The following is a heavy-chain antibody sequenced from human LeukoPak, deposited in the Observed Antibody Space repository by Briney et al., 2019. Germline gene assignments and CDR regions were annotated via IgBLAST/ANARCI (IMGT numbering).Heavy chain of an antibody. D-gene: IGHD3-9*01. V-gene: IGHV3-9*03. CDR3: AKDISRARITTFFDI. Sequence: PGRSLRLSCAASGFTFDDYAMHWVRQAPGKGLEWVSGISWNSGSIGYANSVKGRFTISRDNAKNSLYLQMNSLRAEDMALYYCAKDISRARITTFFDIWGQGTMVTVSS. J-gene: IGHJ3*02. CDR2: ISWNSGSI. CDR1: GFTFDDYA.